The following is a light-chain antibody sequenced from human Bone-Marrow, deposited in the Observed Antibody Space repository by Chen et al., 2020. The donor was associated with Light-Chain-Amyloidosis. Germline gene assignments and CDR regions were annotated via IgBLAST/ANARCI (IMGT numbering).Light chain of an antibody. J-gene: IGLJ2*01. CDR1: DLPTKY. Sequence: SYELTQPPSVSVSPGQTPRITCSGDDLPTKYAYWYQQKPGQAPVLVIHRDTERPSGISERFSGSSSGTTATLTISGVQAEDEADYHWQSADSSGTYEVIFGGGTKLTVL. CDR2: RDT. CDR3: QSADSSGTYEVI. V-gene: IGLV3-25*03.